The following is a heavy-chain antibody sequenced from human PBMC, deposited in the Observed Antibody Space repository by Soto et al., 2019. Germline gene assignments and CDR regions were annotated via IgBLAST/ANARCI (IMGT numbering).Heavy chain of an antibody. D-gene: IGHD3-10*01. CDR2: INPNSGGT. CDR3: ARESGITMVRGVMNYYYYMDV. Sequence: GDSVKVSCKASGYTFTDYYMHWVRQAPGQGLEWMGWINPNSGGTNYAQKFQGWVTMTRDTSISTAYMELSRLRSDDTAVYYCARESGITMVRGVMNYYYYMDVWGKGTTVTVSS. V-gene: IGHV1-2*04. CDR1: GYTFTDYY. J-gene: IGHJ6*03.